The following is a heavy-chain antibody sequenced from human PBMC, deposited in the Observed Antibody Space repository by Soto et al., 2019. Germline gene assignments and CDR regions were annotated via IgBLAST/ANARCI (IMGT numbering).Heavy chain of an antibody. CDR3: ARANGAFDI. V-gene: IGHV1-3*01. Sequence: QVQLVQSGAEVKKPGASVKASCKASGYTFTSYAMHWVRQGPGQRLEWMGWINVGNGNTKYSQKFQGRVTITKDTSASTAYMELSSLRSEDTAVYYCARANGAFDIWGQGTMVTVSS. J-gene: IGHJ3*02. CDR1: GYTFTSYA. D-gene: IGHD2-8*01. CDR2: INVGNGNT.